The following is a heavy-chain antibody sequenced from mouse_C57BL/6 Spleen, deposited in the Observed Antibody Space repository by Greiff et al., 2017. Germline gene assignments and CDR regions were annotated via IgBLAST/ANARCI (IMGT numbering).Heavy chain of an antibody. J-gene: IGHJ2*01. V-gene: IGHV1-26*01. D-gene: IGHD1-1*01. CDR2: INPNNGGT. CDR3: ARGTTVEFDY. CDR1: GYTFTDYY. Sequence: VQLQQSGPELVKPGASVKISCKASGYTFTDYYMNWVKQSHGKSLEWIGDINPNNGGTSYNQKFKGKATLTVDKSSSTAYMELRSLTSEDSAVYYCARGTTVEFDYWGQGTTLTVSS.